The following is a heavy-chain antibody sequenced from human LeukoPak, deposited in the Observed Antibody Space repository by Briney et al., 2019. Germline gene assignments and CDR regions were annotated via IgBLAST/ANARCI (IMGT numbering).Heavy chain of an antibody. V-gene: IGHV3-64D*06. D-gene: IGHD3-10*01. CDR2: ISSNGGTT. CDR1: GFTFSSYD. CDR3: VKGELPQLVSLFDA. Sequence: PGGSLRLSCSASGFTFSSYDMHWVRQAPGKGLEYVSAISSNGGTTYYADSVRGRFTIFRDYSKNSLYLQMSSLRVEDASIYYCVKGELPQLVSLFDAWCQGTVVTVSS. J-gene: IGHJ4*02.